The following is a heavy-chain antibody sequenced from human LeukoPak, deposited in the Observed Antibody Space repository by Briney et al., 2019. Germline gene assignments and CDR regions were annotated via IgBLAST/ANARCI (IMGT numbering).Heavy chain of an antibody. V-gene: IGHV4-39*07. J-gene: IGHJ6*03. CDR2: VYYSGHT. CDR3: ARSQVKEYMDV. D-gene: IGHD2-21*01. CDR1: GGSISSSSYY. Sequence: SETLSLTCTVSGGSISSSSYYWSWVRQPAGKGLEWIASVYYSGHTYYNPSLKSRVTISADTSKNQFSLKVSSVTAADTAVYYCARSQVKEYMDVWGRGTTVAVSS.